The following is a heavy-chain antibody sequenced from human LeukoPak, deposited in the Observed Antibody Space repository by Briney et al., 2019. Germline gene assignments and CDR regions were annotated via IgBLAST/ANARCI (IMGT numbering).Heavy chain of an antibody. D-gene: IGHD5-24*01. CDR3: ARWALRDGYNYDRYWYFDL. V-gene: IGHV1-2*02. CDR2: INPNSGGT. J-gene: IGHJ2*01. Sequence: ASVKVSCKASGYTFTGYYMHWVRQAPGQGLEWMGWINPNSGGTNYAQKFQGRVTMTRDTSISTAYMELSRLRSDDTAVYYCARWALRDGYNYDRYWYFDLWGRGTLVTVSS. CDR1: GYTFTGYY.